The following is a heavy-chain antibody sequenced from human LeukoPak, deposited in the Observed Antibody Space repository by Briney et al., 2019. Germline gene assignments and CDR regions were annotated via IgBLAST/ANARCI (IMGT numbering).Heavy chain of an antibody. J-gene: IGHJ5*02. CDR1: GGSISSYY. CDR3: ARDSSGWYEVWFDP. CDR2: IFYSGST. D-gene: IGHD6-19*01. Sequence: SETLSLTCTVSGGSISSYYWGWVRQPPGKALEWIGNIFYSGSTYYSPSLKSRVTISLDTSKNQFSLKLSSVTAADTAVYYCARDSSGWYEVWFDPWGQGTLVTVSS. V-gene: IGHV4-59*12.